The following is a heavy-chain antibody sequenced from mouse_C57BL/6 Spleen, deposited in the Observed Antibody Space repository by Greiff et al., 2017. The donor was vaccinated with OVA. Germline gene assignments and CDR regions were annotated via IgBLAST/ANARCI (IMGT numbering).Heavy chain of an antibody. CDR2: IYPGNSDT. D-gene: IGHD1-1*01. V-gene: IGHV1-5*01. CDR1: GYTFTSYW. CDR3: ASGATVVATDAMDY. J-gene: IGHJ4*01. Sequence: VQLQQSGTVLARPGASVKMSCKTSGYTFTSYWMHWAKQRPGQGLEWIGAIYPGNSDTSYNQKFKGKATLTVDTSSSTAYMQLSSLTSEDSAVYYCASGATVVATDAMDYWGQGTSVTVSS.